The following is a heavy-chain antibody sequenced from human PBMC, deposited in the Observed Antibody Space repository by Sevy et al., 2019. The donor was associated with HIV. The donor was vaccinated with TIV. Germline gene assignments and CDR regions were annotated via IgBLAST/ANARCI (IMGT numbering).Heavy chain of an antibody. CDR2: ISVYNGKI. D-gene: IGHD2-8*01. CDR1: GYTFTSFG. V-gene: IGHV1-18*01. Sequence: ASVKVSCKASGYTFTSFGISWVRQAPGQGLEWVGWISVYNGKINYAQNFQGRVTMTTDTSTRTAYMELKSLRSDDTAVYYCAGRGGFGFGTSGFLAPWGQGTLVTVSS. CDR3: AGRGGFGFGTSGFLAP. J-gene: IGHJ5*02.